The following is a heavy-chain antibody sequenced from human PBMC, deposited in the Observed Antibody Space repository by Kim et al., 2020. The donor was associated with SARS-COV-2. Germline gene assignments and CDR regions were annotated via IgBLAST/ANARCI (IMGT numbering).Heavy chain of an antibody. D-gene: IGHD2-2*01. V-gene: IGHV3-30*07. CDR3: ARLSADDYYYYGMDV. J-gene: IGHJ6*02. Sequence: SVKGRFTISRDNSKNTLYLQMNSLRAEDTAVYYCARLSADDYYYYGMDVWGQGTTVTVSS.